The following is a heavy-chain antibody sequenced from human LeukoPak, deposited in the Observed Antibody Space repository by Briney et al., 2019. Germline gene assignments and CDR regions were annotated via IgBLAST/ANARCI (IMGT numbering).Heavy chain of an antibody. Sequence: SETLSLTCTVSGGSISSSSYYWGWIRQPPGKGLEWIGEINHSGSTNYNPSLKSRVTISVDTSKNQFSLKLSSVTAADTVVYYCARLARLRNWFDPWGQGTLVTVSS. D-gene: IGHD3-16*01. CDR1: GGSISSSSYY. CDR3: ARLARLRNWFDP. CDR2: INHSGST. V-gene: IGHV4-39*07. J-gene: IGHJ5*02.